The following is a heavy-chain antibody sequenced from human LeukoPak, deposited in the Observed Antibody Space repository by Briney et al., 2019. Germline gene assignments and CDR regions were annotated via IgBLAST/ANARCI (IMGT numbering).Heavy chain of an antibody. CDR2: IYYSGST. CDR1: GGSISSYY. J-gene: IGHJ4*02. CDR3: ARVDPLVYYFDY. V-gene: IGHV4-59*01. D-gene: IGHD5/OR15-5a*01. Sequence: PSETLSLTCTVSGGSISSYYWSWIRQPPGKGLEWIGYIYYSGSTNYNPSLKSRVTISVDTSKNQFSLKLSSVTAADTAVYYCARVDPLVYYFDYWGQGTLVTVSS.